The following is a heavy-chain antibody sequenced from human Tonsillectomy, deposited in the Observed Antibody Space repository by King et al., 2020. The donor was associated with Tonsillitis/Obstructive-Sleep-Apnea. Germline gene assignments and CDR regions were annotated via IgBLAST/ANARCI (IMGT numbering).Heavy chain of an antibody. Sequence: VQLVESGAEVKKPGASVKVSCKVSGYTLTELSMHWVRQAPGKGLEWMGGFDPEDGETIYAQKFQGRVTMTEDTSTDTAYMDLSSLRSEDTAVYYCATDRGYCTSTSCYSLDYWGQGTLVTVSS. CDR2: FDPEDGET. CDR1: GYTLTELS. J-gene: IGHJ4*02. D-gene: IGHD2-2*02. CDR3: ATDRGYCTSTSCYSLDY. V-gene: IGHV1-24*01.